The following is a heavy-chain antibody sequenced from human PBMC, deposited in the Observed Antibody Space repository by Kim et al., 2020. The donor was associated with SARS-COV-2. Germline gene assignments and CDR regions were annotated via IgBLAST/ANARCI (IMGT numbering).Heavy chain of an antibody. J-gene: IGHJ4*02. V-gene: IGHV3-53*01. CDR3: AGDPSMVRGVIA. Sequence: GGSLRLSCAASGFTVSSNYMSWVRQAPGKGLEWVSVIYSGGSTFYADSVKGRFTISRDNSKNTLYLQMNSLRAEDTAVYYCAGDPSMVRGVIAWGQGTLVTVSS. CDR2: IYSGGST. CDR1: GFTVSSNY. D-gene: IGHD3-10*01.